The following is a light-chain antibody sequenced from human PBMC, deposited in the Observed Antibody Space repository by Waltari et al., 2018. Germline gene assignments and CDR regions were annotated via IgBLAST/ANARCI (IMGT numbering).Light chain of an antibody. V-gene: IGKV3-20*01. CDR3: QQYGSSIPCT. CDR1: QTVTASQ. Sequence: EMVLTQSPAPMSLSPGERATLSCRASQTVTASQLAWYQQKPGQAPRLLIYGASTRDTGTPDRFSGTGSEADFSLTYSGLETEDFAVYYCQQYGSSIPCTFGAGPKV. J-gene: IGKJ3*01. CDR2: GAS.